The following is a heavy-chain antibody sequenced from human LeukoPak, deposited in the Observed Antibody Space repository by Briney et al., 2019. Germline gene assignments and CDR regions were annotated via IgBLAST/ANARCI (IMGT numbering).Heavy chain of an antibody. V-gene: IGHV3-20*04. CDR1: GFTFSSYG. CDR3: AREATTGLIDY. J-gene: IGHJ4*02. Sequence: PGGSLRLSCAASGFTFSSYGMHWVRQALGKGLEWVSGINWNGGSTGYADSVKGRFTISRDNAKNSLYLQMNSLRAEDTAVYYCAREATTGLIDYWGQGTLVTVSS. CDR2: INWNGGST. D-gene: IGHD1-26*01.